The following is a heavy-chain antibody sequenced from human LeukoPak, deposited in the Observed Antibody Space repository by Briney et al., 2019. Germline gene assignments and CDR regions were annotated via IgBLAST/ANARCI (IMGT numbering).Heavy chain of an antibody. CDR2: IHTSGST. D-gene: IGHD5-24*01. J-gene: IGHJ4*02. Sequence: SEALSLTCTVSGGSISSYYWSWIRQPAGKGLEWIGRIHTSGSTNYNPSLKSRVTMSVDTSKNQFSLKLSSVTAADTAVYYCARDVGEMATITTFYYWGQGTLVTVSS. V-gene: IGHV4-4*07. CDR3: ARDVGEMATITTFYY. CDR1: GGSISSYY.